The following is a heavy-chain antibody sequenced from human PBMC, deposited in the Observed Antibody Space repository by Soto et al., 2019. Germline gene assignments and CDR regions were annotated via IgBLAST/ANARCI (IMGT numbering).Heavy chain of an antibody. CDR2: INHSGST. CDR1: GGSFGGYY. V-gene: IGHV4-34*01. D-gene: IGHD1-26*01. Sequence: SETLSLTCAVYGGSFGGYYWSWIRQPPGRGLEWVGEINHSGSTNYNPSLKSRVTISVDTSKSQFSLKLSSVTAADTAVYYCASRSIVGATSGWFDPWGQGTLVT. CDR3: ASRSIVGATSGWFDP. J-gene: IGHJ5*02.